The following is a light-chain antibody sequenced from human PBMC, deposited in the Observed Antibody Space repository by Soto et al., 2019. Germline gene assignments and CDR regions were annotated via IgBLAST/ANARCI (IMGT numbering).Light chain of an antibody. Sequence: DITITPSSSSLCASVGERVTNTCRASQSISNYLNWYQQKPGKAPKLLIYLASSFSSGFPSKFSGSGSGPDFTLTISSLQPEDFATYYCQQTYKTPLTFGQGTKVDIK. J-gene: IGKJ1*01. CDR2: LAS. V-gene: IGKV1-39*01. CDR1: QSISNY. CDR3: QQTYKTPLT.